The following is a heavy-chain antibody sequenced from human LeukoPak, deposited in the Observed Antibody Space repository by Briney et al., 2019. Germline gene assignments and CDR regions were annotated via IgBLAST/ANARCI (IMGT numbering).Heavy chain of an antibody. Sequence: ASLKVSCKASGYTFTGYYIHWVRQAPGQRLEWMGWINPNSDGSNYAQKFQGRVTMTRDTSISTAYMELTRLTSDDTAMYYCARAGQQLVQYSWFDPWGRGTLVTVSS. CDR3: ARAGQQLVQYSWFDP. D-gene: IGHD6-13*01. J-gene: IGHJ5*02. V-gene: IGHV1-2*02. CDR1: GYTFTGYY. CDR2: INPNSDGS.